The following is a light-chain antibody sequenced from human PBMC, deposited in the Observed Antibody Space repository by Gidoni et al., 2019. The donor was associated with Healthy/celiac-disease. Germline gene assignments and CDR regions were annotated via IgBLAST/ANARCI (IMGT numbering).Light chain of an antibody. CDR2: GAS. J-gene: IGKJ1*01. V-gene: IGKV3-20*01. Sequence: VSTQSPGTLSLSPGERATLSCSARQSVSSSYLAWYQQKPGQAPRLLIYGASSRATGIPARFSGSGSGTDFTLTISSLEPEDFAVYYCQQYGSSPRTFGQGTKVEIK. CDR3: QQYGSSPRT. CDR1: QSVSSSY.